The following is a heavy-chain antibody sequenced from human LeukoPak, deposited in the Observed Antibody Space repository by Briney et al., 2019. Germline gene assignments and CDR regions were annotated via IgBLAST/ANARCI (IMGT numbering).Heavy chain of an antibody. CDR2: ISPYNGNT. CDR1: GYTFTSYG. D-gene: IGHD2-2*01. CDR3: VRGGKGYCSSTSCYAPYYFDY. J-gene: IGHJ4*02. Sequence: ASVKVSCKASGYTFTSYGISWVRQAPGQGLEWMGWISPYNGNTDYAQKLQGRVTMTTATSTSTAYMELRSLRSDDTAVYYCVRGGKGYCSSTSCYAPYYFDYWGQGTLVTVSS. V-gene: IGHV1-18*01.